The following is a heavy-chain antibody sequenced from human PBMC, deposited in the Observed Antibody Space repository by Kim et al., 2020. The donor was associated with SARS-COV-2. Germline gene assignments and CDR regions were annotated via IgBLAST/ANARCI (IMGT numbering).Heavy chain of an antibody. D-gene: IGHD6-19*01. Sequence: GGSLRLSCAASGFSFSSYGMHWVRQAPGKGLEWVAVISYDAINKYYADSVKGRFTISRDNSKNTLYLQMNSLRAEDTAVYYCATGGAISVAGTDYWGQGT. J-gene: IGHJ4*02. CDR3: ATGGAISVAGTDY. CDR1: GFSFSSYG. CDR2: ISYDAINK. V-gene: IGHV3-30*03.